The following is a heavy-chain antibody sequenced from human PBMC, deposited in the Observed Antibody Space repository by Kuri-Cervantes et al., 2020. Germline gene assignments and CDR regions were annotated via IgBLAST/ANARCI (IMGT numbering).Heavy chain of an antibody. CDR1: GFTFSSYA. D-gene: IGHD3-16*01. J-gene: IGHJ6*03. CDR2: ISYDGSNK. Sequence: GESLKISCAASGFTFSSYAMHWVRQAPGKGLEWVAVISYDGSNKYYADSVKGRFTISRDNSKNTLFLQMDSLRVEDSALYYCARAASQSMGDFYYYMDLWGNGTTVTVSS. CDR3: ARAASQSMGDFYYYMDL. V-gene: IGHV3-30-3*01.